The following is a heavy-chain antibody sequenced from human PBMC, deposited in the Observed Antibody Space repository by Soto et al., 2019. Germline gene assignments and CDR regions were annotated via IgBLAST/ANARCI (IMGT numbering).Heavy chain of an antibody. V-gene: IGHV4-31*03. CDR3: ARRRGPNGYWDY. J-gene: IGHJ4*02. D-gene: IGHD2-8*01. CDR1: GGSISSGGYY. CDR2: IYYSGST. Sequence: PSETLSLTCTVSGGSISSGGYYWSWIRQHPGKGLEWIGYIYYSGSTYYNPSLKSRVTISVDTSKNQFSLKLSSVTAADTAVYCCARRRGPNGYWDYWGQGTLVTVCS.